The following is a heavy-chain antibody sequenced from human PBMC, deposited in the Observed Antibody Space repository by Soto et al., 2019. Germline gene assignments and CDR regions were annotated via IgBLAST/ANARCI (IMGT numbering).Heavy chain of an antibody. J-gene: IGHJ5*02. V-gene: IGHV4-61*08. Sequence: PSETLSLTCSVSGYSVSSSDYYWSWIRQPPGKGLEWIGYIYYSGSTNYNPSLKSRVTISVDTSKNQFSLKLSSVTAADTAVYYCARDRYQLLGGAIWFDPWGQGTLVTVSS. CDR1: GYSVSSSDYY. D-gene: IGHD2-2*01. CDR2: IYYSGST. CDR3: ARDRYQLLGGAIWFDP.